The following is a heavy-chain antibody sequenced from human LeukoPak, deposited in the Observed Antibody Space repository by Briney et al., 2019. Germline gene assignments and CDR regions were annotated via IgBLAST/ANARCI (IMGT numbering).Heavy chain of an antibody. Sequence: SVKVSCKASGGTFSSYAISWVRQAPGQGLEWMGGIIPIFGTANYAQKFQGRVTITADKSTSTAYMELSSLRSEDTAVYYCARGVMVRGVIINYYYMDVWGKGTTVTISS. D-gene: IGHD3-10*01. V-gene: IGHV1-69*06. CDR2: IIPIFGTA. CDR1: GGTFSSYA. CDR3: ARGVMVRGVIINYYYMDV. J-gene: IGHJ6*03.